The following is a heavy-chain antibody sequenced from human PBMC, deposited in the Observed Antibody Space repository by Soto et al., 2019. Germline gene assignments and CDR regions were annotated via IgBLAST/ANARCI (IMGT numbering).Heavy chain of an antibody. CDR3: ARIRWGSDWYGEFDS. CDR1: GFSLSNTQMA. J-gene: IGHJ4*02. Sequence: SGPTLVNRTETLTLTCTVSGFSLSNTQMAVSWLRQPPGKALEWLAHIFSNDDKFYSTSLKSRLSISKDTSKSQVVLTMTDMYSVDTATYYCARIRWGSDWYGEFDSWGQGTLVTVSS. V-gene: IGHV2-26*01. D-gene: IGHD6-19*01. CDR2: IFSNDDK.